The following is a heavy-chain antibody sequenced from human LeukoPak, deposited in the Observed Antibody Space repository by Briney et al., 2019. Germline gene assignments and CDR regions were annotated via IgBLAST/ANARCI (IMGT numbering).Heavy chain of an antibody. CDR2: MKPKSGET. CDR3: AREAYHSDKTGYYWGDGFDI. D-gene: IGHD3-9*01. J-gene: IGHJ3*02. V-gene: IGHV1-8*01. Sequence: RASVKVSCKASGYTLTNYDINWVRQATGQGLEWMGWMKPKSGETGYAQKFQGRAIMTRDTSTNTAYMELRSLKSEDTAVYYCAREAYHSDKTGYYWGDGFDIWGQGTTVVVSS. CDR1: GYTLTNYD.